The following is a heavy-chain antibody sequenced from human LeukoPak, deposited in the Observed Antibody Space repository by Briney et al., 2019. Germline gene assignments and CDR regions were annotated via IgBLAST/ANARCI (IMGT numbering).Heavy chain of an antibody. V-gene: IGHV3-53*01. Sequence: GGSLRLSCAASGFTVSSNYMSWVRQAPGKGLEWVSVIYSGGSTYYADSVKGRFTISRDNSKNTLYLQMNSLGAEDTAVYYCASAHEYSSAITFDYWGQGTLVSVSS. J-gene: IGHJ4*02. CDR3: ASAHEYSSAITFDY. D-gene: IGHD6-6*01. CDR2: IYSGGST. CDR1: GFTVSSNY.